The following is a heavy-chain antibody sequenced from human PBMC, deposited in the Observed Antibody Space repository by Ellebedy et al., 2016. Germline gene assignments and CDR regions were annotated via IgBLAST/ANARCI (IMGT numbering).Heavy chain of an antibody. V-gene: IGHV3-9*01. Sequence: SLKISCAASGFTFDDYAMHWVRQAPGKGLEWVSGISWNSGSIGYEDSVKGRFTISRDNAKNSLYLQMNSLRAEDTALYYCAKASSGYSYGFSAFDIWGQGTMVTVSS. CDR1: GFTFDDYA. CDR2: ISWNSGSI. D-gene: IGHD5-18*01. J-gene: IGHJ3*02. CDR3: AKASSGYSYGFSAFDI.